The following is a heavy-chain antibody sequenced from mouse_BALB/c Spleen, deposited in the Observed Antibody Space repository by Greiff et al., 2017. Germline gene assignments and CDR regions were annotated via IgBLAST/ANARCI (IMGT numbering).Heavy chain of an antibody. CDR1: GYTFSSYG. CDR2: IIRGDSST. CDR3: ARHEHYRYFAY. D-gene: IGHD2-14*01. Sequence: VQLLESGGELVKPGGSVKFSCTASGYTFSSYGITWVRQRPEKGLEWIGWIIRGDSSTKYKEKLKGQSTLSRDKSTSTVYMQLSRLTSEDSAVYFCARHEHYRYFAYWGQGTLVTVSA. V-gene: IGHV1-85*01. J-gene: IGHJ3*01.